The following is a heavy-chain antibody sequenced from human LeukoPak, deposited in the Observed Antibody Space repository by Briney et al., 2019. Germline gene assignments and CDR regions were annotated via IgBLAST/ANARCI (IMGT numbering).Heavy chain of an antibody. J-gene: IGHJ4*02. CDR3: ARDVWGGYFDY. Sequence: SETLSLTCTVSGGSISSYYWSWIRQPPGKGLEWIGYIYYSGSTNYNPSLKSRVTISVDTSKNQFSLKLSSVTAADTAAYYCARDVWGGYFDYWGQGTLVTVSS. CDR2: IYYSGST. CDR1: GGSISSYY. D-gene: IGHD3-16*01. V-gene: IGHV4-59*01.